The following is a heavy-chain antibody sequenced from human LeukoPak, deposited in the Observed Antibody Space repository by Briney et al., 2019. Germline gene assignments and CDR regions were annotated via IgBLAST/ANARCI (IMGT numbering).Heavy chain of an antibody. CDR3: AREDSSGYYFDY. J-gene: IGHJ4*02. D-gene: IGHD6-19*01. CDR1: GVSISSSNW. Sequence: NPSETLSLTCAVSGVSISSSNWWSWVRQPPGKGLEWIGEIYHSGSTNYNPSLKSRVTISVDKSKNQFSLKLSSVTAADTAVYYCAREDSSGYYFDYWGQGTLVTVSS. CDR2: IYHSGST. V-gene: IGHV4-4*02.